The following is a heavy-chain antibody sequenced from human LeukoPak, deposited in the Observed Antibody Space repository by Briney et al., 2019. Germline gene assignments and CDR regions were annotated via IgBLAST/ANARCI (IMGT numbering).Heavy chain of an antibody. CDR2: IIPIFGTA. Sequence: SVKVSCKASGYTFTSYGISWVRQAPGQGLEWMGGIIPIFGTANYAQKFQGRVTITADKSTSTAYMELSSLRSEDTAVYYCARGSEGSIFGVVITYYFDYWGQGTLVTVS. D-gene: IGHD3-3*01. V-gene: IGHV1-69*06. J-gene: IGHJ4*02. CDR1: GYTFTSYG. CDR3: ARGSEGSIFGVVITYYFDY.